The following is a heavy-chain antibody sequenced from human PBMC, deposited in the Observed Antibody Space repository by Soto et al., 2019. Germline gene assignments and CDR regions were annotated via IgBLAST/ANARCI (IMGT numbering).Heavy chain of an antibody. CDR3: VRAYGMDV. CDR2: ISYDGNNK. CDR1: GFTFSSYA. J-gene: IGHJ6*02. Sequence: GGSLRLSCAASGFTFSSYAMHWVRQAPGKGLEWVAVISYDGNNKYYADSVKGRFTVSRDDSKNTLYLQMNSLRTEDTAVYYCVRAYGMDVWGQETTVIV. V-gene: IGHV3-30-3*01.